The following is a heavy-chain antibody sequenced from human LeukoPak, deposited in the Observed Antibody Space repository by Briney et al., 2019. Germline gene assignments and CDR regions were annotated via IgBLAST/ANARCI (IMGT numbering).Heavy chain of an antibody. D-gene: IGHD3-3*01. V-gene: IGHV3-30*02. CDR3: AKRETIFGVVEYYFDY. CDR2: IRYDGSNK. CDR1: GFTFSSYG. Sequence: GGSLRLSCAASGFTFSSYGMHWVRRAPGKGLEWVAFIRYDGSNKYYADSVKGRFTISRDNSKNTLYLQMNSLRAEDTAVYYCAKRETIFGVVEYYFDYWGQGTLVTVSS. J-gene: IGHJ4*02.